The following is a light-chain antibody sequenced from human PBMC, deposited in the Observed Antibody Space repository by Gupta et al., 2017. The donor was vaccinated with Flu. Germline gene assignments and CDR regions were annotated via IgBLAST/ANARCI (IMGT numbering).Light chain of an antibody. V-gene: IGKV1-33*01. Sequence: DIQMTQSPSSLSASVGDRVTITCQASQDISNYLNWYQQKPGKAPKFIIYDASNLETGVPSRFSGSGSATNFTFTISSLQPEDFATYYCQQDDALPPTFGQGTKLEIK. J-gene: IGKJ2*01. CDR1: QDISNY. CDR3: QQDDALPPT. CDR2: DAS.